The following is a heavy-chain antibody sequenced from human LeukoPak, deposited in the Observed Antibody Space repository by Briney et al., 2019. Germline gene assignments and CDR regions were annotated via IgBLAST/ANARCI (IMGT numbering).Heavy chain of an antibody. CDR3: ARANYYGSGSYYNGGDWFDP. J-gene: IGHJ5*02. Sequence: ASVKVSCKASGDTFSSYAISWVRQAPGQGLEWMGRIIPNSGGTNYAQKFQGRVTMTRDTSISTAYMELSRLRSDDTAVYYCARANYYGSGSYYNGGDWFDPWGQGTLVTVSS. CDR2: IIPNSGGT. D-gene: IGHD3-10*01. CDR1: GDTFSSYA. V-gene: IGHV1-2*02.